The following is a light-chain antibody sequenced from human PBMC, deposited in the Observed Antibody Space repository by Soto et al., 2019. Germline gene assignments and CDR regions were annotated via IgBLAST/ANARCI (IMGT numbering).Light chain of an antibody. J-gene: IGKJ5*01. Sequence: EIVLTQSPVTLSLSPGERATLSCRASQSVSNQLAWYQQKPGQAPRLLIYDASRRVTGIPPRFSGSGSGADFTLTISSLQSEDFAVYYCQQYNSWPPITFGQGTRLEIK. CDR3: QQYNSWPPIT. CDR1: QSVSNQ. CDR2: DAS. V-gene: IGKV3-11*01.